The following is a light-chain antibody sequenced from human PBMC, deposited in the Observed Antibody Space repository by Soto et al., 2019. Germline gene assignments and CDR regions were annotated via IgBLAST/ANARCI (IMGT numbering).Light chain of an antibody. J-gene: IGKJ1*01. CDR3: QQYGSSPWT. CDR2: DAS. CDR1: QSVTNNY. Sequence: EIVLTQSPGNLSLSPGERATLSCRASQSVTNNYLAWYQQKPGQAPRLLIYDASSRATDIPGRFSGSGSGTDFALTISRLEPEDFAVYYCQQYGSSPWTFGQGTKVESK. V-gene: IGKV3-20*01.